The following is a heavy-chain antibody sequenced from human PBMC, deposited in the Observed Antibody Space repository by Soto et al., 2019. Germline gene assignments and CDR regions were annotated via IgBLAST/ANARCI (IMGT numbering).Heavy chain of an antibody. D-gene: IGHD6-19*01. J-gene: IGHJ4*02. CDR3: ARAGGLGAVAVDY. CDR1: EGSISSGGYY. V-gene: IGHV4-30-2*01. CDR2: IYHSGST. Sequence: SLTMSLTCSVSEGSISSGGYYWSWIRQPPGKGLEWIGYIYHSGSTYYNPSLKSRVTISVDRSKNQFSLKLSSVTAADTAVYYCARAGGLGAVAVDYWGQGTLVTVSS.